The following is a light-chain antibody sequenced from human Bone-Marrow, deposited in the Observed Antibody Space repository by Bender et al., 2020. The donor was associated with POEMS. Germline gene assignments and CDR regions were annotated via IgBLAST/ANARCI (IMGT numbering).Light chain of an antibody. CDR1: KLQSKF. Sequence: SYGLTQPPSVSVSPGQTATITCSGEKLQSKFVCWYQQRPGQSPALVIFLDTERPSGIPERFSGSNSGNTATLTISGTQAMDEADYYCQAWDSSTAVFGTGTKVTVL. CDR2: LDT. CDR3: QAWDSSTAV. V-gene: IGLV3-1*01. J-gene: IGLJ1*01.